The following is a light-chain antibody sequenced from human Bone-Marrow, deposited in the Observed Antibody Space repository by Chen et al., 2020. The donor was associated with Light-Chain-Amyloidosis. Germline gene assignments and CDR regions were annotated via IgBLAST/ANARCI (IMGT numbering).Light chain of an antibody. CDR2: DDS. J-gene: IGLJ3*02. CDR1: NIGSTS. CDR3: QVWDRSSDRPV. Sequence: SYVLTQPSSLSAAPGQTATIACGGNNIGSTSVHWYQQTPGQAPLLVVYDDSDRPSGIPDPLSGSKAGNTATLTISRVEAGEEADYYCQVWDRSSDRPVFGGGTKLTVL. V-gene: IGLV3-21*02.